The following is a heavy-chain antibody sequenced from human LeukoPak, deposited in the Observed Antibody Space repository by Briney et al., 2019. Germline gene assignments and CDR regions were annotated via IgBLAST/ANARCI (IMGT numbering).Heavy chain of an antibody. CDR2: INTNTGNP. Sequence: ASVKVSCKASGHTFTSYALNWVRQAPGQGLEWMGWINTNTGNPTYAQGFTGRFVFSLDTSVSTAYLQISSLKTEDTAVYYCARVPYGSENYYNTLTDHYFDYWGQGTLVTVSS. CDR1: GHTFTSYA. V-gene: IGHV7-4-1*02. J-gene: IGHJ4*02. CDR3: ARVPYGSENYYNTLTDHYFDY. D-gene: IGHD3-10*01.